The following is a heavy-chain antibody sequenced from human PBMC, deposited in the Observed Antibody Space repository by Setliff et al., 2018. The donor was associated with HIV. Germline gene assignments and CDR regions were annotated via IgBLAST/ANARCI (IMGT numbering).Heavy chain of an antibody. V-gene: IGHV5-51*01. CDR3: ARRDGRSMNVFQI. CDR1: DYTFTTYW. CDR2: IYPDDSNI. J-gene: IGHJ3*01. Sequence: PGESLKISCKALDYTFTTYWIGWVRQMPGEGLEWMGIIYPDDSNIRYNPSFQNQVTISADKSITTAYLQINNLEASDTATYYCARRDGRSMNVFQIWGPGTVVTVSS. D-gene: IGHD2-21*01.